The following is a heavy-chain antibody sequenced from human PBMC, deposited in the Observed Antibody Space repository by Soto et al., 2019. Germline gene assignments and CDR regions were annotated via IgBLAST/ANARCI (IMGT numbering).Heavy chain of an antibody. CDR1: GGSISSYY. D-gene: IGHD1-1*01. CDR3: ARIDLERRPYYYSNAMDV. Sequence: QVQLQESGPGLVKPSETLSLTCTVSGGSISSYYWSWIRQPPGKGLEWIGYIYYSGGTNYNPSLKRRVTITVDTSKNQFSLKLSSVTAADTAVYYCARIDLERRPYYYSNAMDVWGKETTDTVSS. CDR2: IYYSGGT. V-gene: IGHV4-59*01. J-gene: IGHJ6*04.